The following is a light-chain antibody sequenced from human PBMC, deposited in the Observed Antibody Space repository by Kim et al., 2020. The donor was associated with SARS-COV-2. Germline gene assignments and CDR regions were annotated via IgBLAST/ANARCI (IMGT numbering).Light chain of an antibody. CDR2: GNS. J-gene: IGLJ1*01. CDR3: QSYDSSLSGYV. CDR1: SSNSGAGYD. V-gene: IGLV1-40*01. Sequence: RVTISCNGSSSNSGAGYDVHWYQQLPGTAPKLLIYGNSNRPSGVPDRFSGSKSGTSASLAITGLQAEDEADYYCQSYDSSLSGYVFGTGTQLTVL.